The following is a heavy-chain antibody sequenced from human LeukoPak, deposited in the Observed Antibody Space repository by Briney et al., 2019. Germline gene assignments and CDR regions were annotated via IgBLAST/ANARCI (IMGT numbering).Heavy chain of an antibody. D-gene: IGHD6-13*01. Sequence: GGSLRLSCAASGFTFSSYSMNWVRQAPGKGLEWVSSISSSSNYIYYADSVKGRFTISRDNSKNTLYLQMNSLRAEDTAVYYCARVGQQLVRTQEFDYWGQGTLVTVSS. CDR1: GFTFSSYS. V-gene: IGHV3-21*01. CDR3: ARVGQQLVRTQEFDY. CDR2: ISSSSNYI. J-gene: IGHJ4*02.